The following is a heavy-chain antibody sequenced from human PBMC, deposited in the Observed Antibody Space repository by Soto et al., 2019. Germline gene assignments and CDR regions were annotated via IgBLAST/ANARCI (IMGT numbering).Heavy chain of an antibody. Sequence: GGSLRLSCAASGFTFSSYSMNWVRQAPGKGLEWVSSISSSSSYIYYADSVKGRFTISRDNAKNSLYLQMNSLRAEDTAVYYCAKDLSAMPASEPLGWGQGTLVTVSS. J-gene: IGHJ4*02. CDR3: AKDLSAMPASEPLG. CDR1: GFTFSSYS. CDR2: ISSSSSYI. V-gene: IGHV3-21*01. D-gene: IGHD2-2*01.